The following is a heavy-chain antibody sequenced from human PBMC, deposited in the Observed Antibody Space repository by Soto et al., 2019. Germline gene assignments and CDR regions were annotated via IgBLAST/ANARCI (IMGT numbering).Heavy chain of an antibody. CDR1: GFTFSSYA. Sequence: VQLVESGGGVVQPGRSLRLSCAASGFTFSSYAMHWVRQAPGKGLEWVAVISYDGRNKYYADSVKGRFTITRDNSTNTLDLQMLSLRAEDTAVYYCARDGLGAGIAAASPNYCCYYGMDVWGQGNTVTASS. CDR2: ISYDGRNK. V-gene: IGHV3-30-3*01. D-gene: IGHD6-13*01. J-gene: IGHJ6*02. CDR3: ARDGLGAGIAAASPNYCCYYGMDV.